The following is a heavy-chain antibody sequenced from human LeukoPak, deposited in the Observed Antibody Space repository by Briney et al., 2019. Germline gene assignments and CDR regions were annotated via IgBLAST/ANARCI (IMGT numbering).Heavy chain of an antibody. D-gene: IGHD5-12*01. V-gene: IGHV4-34*01. Sequence: SETLSLICAVYGGSFSGYNWSWIRQPPGKGLEWIGEINHRASTNYNPSFKSRVTISVDTSKNQFSLKLSSVTAADTAVYYCAGSIIVATEENWFDPWGQGTLVTVSS. CDR3: AGSIIVATEENWFDP. CDR1: GGSFSGYN. CDR2: INHRAST. J-gene: IGHJ5*02.